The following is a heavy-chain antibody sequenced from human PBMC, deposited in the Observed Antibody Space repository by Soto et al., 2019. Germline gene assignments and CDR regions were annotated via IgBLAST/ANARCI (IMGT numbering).Heavy chain of an antibody. CDR3: ARSPLGYDYVRQTWREVGDSFDI. J-gene: IGHJ3*02. V-gene: IGHV4-34*12. Sequence: SETLSLTCAIYGASLGGFHRTWLRQAPGKGLEWIGELIHGGSTNYNPSLKGRVSFSLDTSKNQFSLHLMSVTAADTAVYYCARSPLGYDYVRQTWREVGDSFDIWGRGTLVT. D-gene: IGHD3-16*01. CDR2: LIHGGST. CDR1: GASLGGFH.